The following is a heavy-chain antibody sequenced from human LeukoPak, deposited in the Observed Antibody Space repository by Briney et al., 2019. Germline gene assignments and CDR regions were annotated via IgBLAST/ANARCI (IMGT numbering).Heavy chain of an antibody. CDR1: GGSISSGGYY. J-gene: IGHJ4*02. Sequence: PSETLSLTCTVSGGSISSGGYYWRWIRQYPGKGLEWIGYIYYGGSTYYTPSLKSRVTISVDTSENQFSLNLSSVTAADTAVYYCARSPYCTGGSCYLLYWGQGTLVTVSS. D-gene: IGHD2-15*01. V-gene: IGHV4-31*03. CDR3: ARSPYCTGGSCYLLY. CDR2: IYYGGST.